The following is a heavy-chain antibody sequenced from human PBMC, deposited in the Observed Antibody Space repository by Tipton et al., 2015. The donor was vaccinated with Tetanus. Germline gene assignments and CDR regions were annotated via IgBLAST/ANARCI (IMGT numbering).Heavy chain of an antibody. CDR1: GYSFTRYG. J-gene: IGHJ6*02. CDR2: ISPYNGKT. Sequence: QSGAEVKKPGASVKVSCKTSGYSFTRYGISWVRQAPGQGLEWMGWISPYNGKTNYAQKLQGRVTMTTDTSTTTAYMELRSLRSDDTAVYYCARVQTATYSFYYYGVDVWGQGTTVTVSS. D-gene: IGHD2-15*01. CDR3: ARVQTATYSFYYYGVDV. V-gene: IGHV1-18*01.